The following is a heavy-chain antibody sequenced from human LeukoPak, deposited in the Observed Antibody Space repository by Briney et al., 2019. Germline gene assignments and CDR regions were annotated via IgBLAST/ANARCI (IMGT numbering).Heavy chain of an antibody. D-gene: IGHD3-10*01. J-gene: IGHJ4*02. V-gene: IGHV3-21*01. CDR3: CGLLPREYYFDY. CDR2: ISSSSTYI. CDR1: GFTFRKYN. Sequence: GSLRLSCSASGFTFRKYNMNWVRQAPGKGLEWVSSISSSSTYIYYADSVKGRFTISRDNAKNSLYLQMNSLRAEDTAVYYCCGLLPREYYFDYWGQGTLVTVSS.